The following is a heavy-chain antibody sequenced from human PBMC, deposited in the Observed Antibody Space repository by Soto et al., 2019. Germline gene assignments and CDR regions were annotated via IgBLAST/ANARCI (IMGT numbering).Heavy chain of an antibody. CDR2: IYYSGST. CDR1: GGSISSSNFY. Sequence: PSETLSLTCTVSGGSISSSNFYWAWIRQPPGKGLEWIASIYYSGSTYYNPSLKSRVTIYGDTSKNQFSLKLSSVTAADTAVYYCARELGYCSGGNCYSLNAFDIWGQGTMVTVSS. V-gene: IGHV4-39*01. D-gene: IGHD2-15*01. J-gene: IGHJ3*02. CDR3: ARELGYCSGGNCYSLNAFDI.